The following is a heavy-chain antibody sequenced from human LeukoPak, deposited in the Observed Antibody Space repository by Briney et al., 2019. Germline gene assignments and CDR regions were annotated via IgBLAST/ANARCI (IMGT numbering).Heavy chain of an antibody. D-gene: IGHD2-2*01. V-gene: IGHV1-24*01. J-gene: IGHJ6*04. Sequence: ASVKVSCKVSGYTLTELSMHWVRQAPGKGLEWMGGFDPEDGETIYAQKFQGRVTMTEDTSTDTAYMELSSLRSEDTAVYYCATPRTGGYRSSTSCYYYYGMDVWGKGTTVTVSS. CDR2: FDPEDGET. CDR3: ATPRTGGYRSSTSCYYYYGMDV. CDR1: GYTLTELS.